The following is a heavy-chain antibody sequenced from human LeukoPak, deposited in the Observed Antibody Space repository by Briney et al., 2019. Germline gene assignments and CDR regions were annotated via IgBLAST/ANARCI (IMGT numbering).Heavy chain of an antibody. J-gene: IGHJ4*02. Sequence: QPGGSLRLSCAASGFSFSTYAMTWVRQAPGKGLEWVSVIYSGGSTYYADSVQGRFTISRDNSKNTLYLQMNSLRAEDTAVYYCARDRLYSSSSEDYWGQGILVTVSS. V-gene: IGHV3-53*01. D-gene: IGHD6-6*01. CDR3: ARDRLYSSSSEDY. CDR2: IYSGGST. CDR1: GFSFSTYA.